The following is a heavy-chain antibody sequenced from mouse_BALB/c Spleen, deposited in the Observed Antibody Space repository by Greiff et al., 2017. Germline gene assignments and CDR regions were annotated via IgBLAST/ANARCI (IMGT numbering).Heavy chain of an antibody. D-gene: IGHD2-2*01. CDR3: ARLEVYYGYEYAMDY. CDR1: GYTFTSYT. J-gene: IGHJ4*01. V-gene: IGHV1-4*01. CDR2: INPSSGYT. Sequence: QVQLQQSGAELARPGASVKMSCKASGYTFTSYTMHWVKQRPGQGLEWIGYINPSSGYTNYNQKFKDKATLTADKSSSTAYMQLSSLTSEDSAVYYCARLEVYYGYEYAMDYWGQGTSVTVSS.